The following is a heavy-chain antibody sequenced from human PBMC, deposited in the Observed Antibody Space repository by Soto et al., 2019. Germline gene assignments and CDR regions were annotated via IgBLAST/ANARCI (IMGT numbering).Heavy chain of an antibody. CDR3: ARGRYYCGAGRQMGGEYYDGMDV. CDR1: GGSFSGYY. D-gene: IGHD3-10*01. CDR2: INHSGST. J-gene: IGHJ6*02. Sequence: QVQLQQWGAGLLKPSETLSLTCAVYGGSFSGYYWSWIRQPPGKGLEWIGEINHSGSTNYNPSLKRRVPISVDTSKNQFSLKLGSVRAADTAVYLCARGRYYCGAGRQMGGEYYDGMDVWGQGTTVTVSS. V-gene: IGHV4-34*01.